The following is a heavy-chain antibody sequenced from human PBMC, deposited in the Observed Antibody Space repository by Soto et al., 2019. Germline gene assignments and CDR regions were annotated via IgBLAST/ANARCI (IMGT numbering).Heavy chain of an antibody. V-gene: IGHV3-53*01. CDR1: GFTVSSNY. Sequence: EVQLVESGGGLIQPGGSLRLSCAASGFTVSSNYMSWVRQAPGKGLEWVSVIYSGGSTYYADSVKGRFTISRDNSKNTLYLQMNSLRAEDTAVYYCASAPLGYGGWFDYWGQGTLVTVSS. D-gene: IGHD4-17*01. CDR2: IYSGGST. CDR3: ASAPLGYGGWFDY. J-gene: IGHJ4*02.